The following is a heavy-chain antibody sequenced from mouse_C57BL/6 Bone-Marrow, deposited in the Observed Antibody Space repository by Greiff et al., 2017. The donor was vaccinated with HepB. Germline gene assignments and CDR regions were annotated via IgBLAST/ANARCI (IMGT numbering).Heavy chain of an antibody. D-gene: IGHD1-1*01. J-gene: IGHJ1*03. CDR2: IYPGDGDT. Sequence: VQLQQSGPELVKPGASVKISCKASGYAFSSSWMNWVKQRPGKGLEWIGRIYPGDGDTNYNGKFKGKATLTADKSSSTAYMQLSSLTSKDSAVYFCARGYYDGSSYGDFDVWGTGTTVTVSS. CDR1: GYAFSSSW. CDR3: ARGYYDGSSYGDFDV. V-gene: IGHV1-82*01.